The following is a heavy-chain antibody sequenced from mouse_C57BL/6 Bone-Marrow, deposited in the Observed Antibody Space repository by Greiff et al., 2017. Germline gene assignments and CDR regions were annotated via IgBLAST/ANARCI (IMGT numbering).Heavy chain of an antibody. Sequence: QVQLQQPGAELVMPGASVKLSCKASGYTFTSYWMHWVKQRPGQGLEWIGEIDPSDSYTNYNQKFKGKSTLTVDKSSSAAYMQLSSLTSEDAAGYDCARKGIYDYDGGFAYWGQGTLVTVSA. D-gene: IGHD2-4*01. CDR1: GYTFTSYW. CDR2: IDPSDSYT. CDR3: ARKGIYDYDGGFAY. J-gene: IGHJ3*01. V-gene: IGHV1-69*01.